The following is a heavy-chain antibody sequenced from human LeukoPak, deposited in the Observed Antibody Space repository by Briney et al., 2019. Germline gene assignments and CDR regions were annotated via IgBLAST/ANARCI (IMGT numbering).Heavy chain of an antibody. V-gene: IGHV3-74*01. CDR3: IRESQSALWD. CDR2: INRDGSGT. Sequence: GGSLRLSCAASGFTFTTYWMHWVRQAPGKGLVWVSRINRDGSGTGFADSLNGRFTISRDNAKNILYLQMNSLRDEDTAVYYCIRESQSALWDWGQGTLVTVCS. J-gene: IGHJ4*02. D-gene: IGHD3-10*01. CDR1: GFTFTTYW.